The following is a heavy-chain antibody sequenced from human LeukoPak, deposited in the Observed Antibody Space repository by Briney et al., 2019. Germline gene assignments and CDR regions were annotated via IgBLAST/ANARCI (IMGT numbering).Heavy chain of an antibody. CDR3: ARDRTTVTIFDY. CDR1: GYTFTSYD. V-gene: IGHV1-2*02. J-gene: IGHJ4*02. CDR2: INPYSGDT. Sequence: WASVKVSCKTSGYTFTSYDLNWVRQAPGQGLEWMGCINPYSGDTKFEQKFQDRVTVTRDTSISTVYMELHRLRSDDTAVYYCARDRTTVTIFDYWGQGTLVTVSS. D-gene: IGHD4-11*01.